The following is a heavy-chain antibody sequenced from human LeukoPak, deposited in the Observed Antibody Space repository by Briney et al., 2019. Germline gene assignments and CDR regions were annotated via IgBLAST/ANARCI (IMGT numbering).Heavy chain of an antibody. CDR1: GGSISSSSYY. D-gene: IGHD3-10*01. J-gene: IGHJ4*02. CDR3: ASTYYYGSGSYYAFDY. V-gene: IGHV4-39*01. Sequence: KTSDTLSLTCTVSGGSISSSSYYWGSIRQPPGTGLEWIGSIYYSGSTYYNPSLKSRVTISVDTSKNQFSLKLSSVTAADTAVYYCASTYYYGSGSYYAFDYWGQGTLVTVSS. CDR2: IYYSGST.